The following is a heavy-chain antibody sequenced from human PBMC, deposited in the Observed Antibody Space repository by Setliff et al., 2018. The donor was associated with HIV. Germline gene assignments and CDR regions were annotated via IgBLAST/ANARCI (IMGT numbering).Heavy chain of an antibody. J-gene: IGHJ4*02. D-gene: IGHD6-13*01. V-gene: IGHV1-2*02. CDR2: MNPNSGDT. CDR3: ATLAAAGESYDY. CDR1: GYTFSSYD. Sequence: ASVKVSCKASGYTFSSYDINWVRQATGQGLEWMGWMNPNSGDTNYAQKFQGRVTMTRDTSISTAYMDLDRLGSDDTAVYYCATLAAAGESYDYWGQGSLVTVSS.